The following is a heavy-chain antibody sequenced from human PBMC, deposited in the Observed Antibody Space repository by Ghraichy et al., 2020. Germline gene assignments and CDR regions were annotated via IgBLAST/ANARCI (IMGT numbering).Heavy chain of an antibody. Sequence: GGSLRLSCAASGFTFSSYAMSWVRQAPGKGLEWVSIISGSGVSTYYADSVKGRFTISRDNSKNTLYLQMNSLRAEDTAVYYCAKDAGCSGNTCYRWFDLWGQGTLVTVSS. J-gene: IGHJ5*02. CDR2: ISGSGVST. D-gene: IGHD2-15*01. CDR1: GFTFSSYA. CDR3: AKDAGCSGNTCYRWFDL. V-gene: IGHV3-23*01.